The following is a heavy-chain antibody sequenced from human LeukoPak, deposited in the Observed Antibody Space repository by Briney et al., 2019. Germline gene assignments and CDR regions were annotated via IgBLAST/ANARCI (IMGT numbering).Heavy chain of an antibody. CDR2: IKSRTDGGTA. V-gene: IGHV3-15*01. D-gene: IGHD2-15*01. CDR3: ATVAYCSGVSCYGAFDI. Sequence: GGSLRLSCAASGFTFSDAWMSWVRQGPGKGLEWVGRIKSRTDGGTADYVAPVKGRFTISRDDSKNTLYLQMNSLKTDDTAVYYCATVAYCSGVSCYGAFDIWGQGTMVTVSS. CDR1: GFTFSDAW. J-gene: IGHJ3*02.